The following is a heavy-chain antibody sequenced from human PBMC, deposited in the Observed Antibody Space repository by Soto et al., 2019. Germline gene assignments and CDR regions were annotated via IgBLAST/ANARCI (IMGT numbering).Heavy chain of an antibody. CDR3: ARVSRLITMVRVNWFDP. V-gene: IGHV4-4*02. J-gene: IGHJ5*02. D-gene: IGHD3-10*01. Sequence: SQTLSLTCAVSGGSISSSNWWGWIRQPPGKGLEWIGEINHSGSTNYNPSLKSRVTISVDTSKNQFSPKLSSVTAADTAVYYCARVSRLITMVRVNWFDPWGQGTLVTVSS. CDR2: INHSGST. CDR1: GGSISSSNW.